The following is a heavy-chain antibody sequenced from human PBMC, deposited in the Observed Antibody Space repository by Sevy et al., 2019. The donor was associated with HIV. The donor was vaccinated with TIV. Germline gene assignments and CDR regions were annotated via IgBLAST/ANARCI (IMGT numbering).Heavy chain of an antibody. CDR2: IYYNGHI. CDR3: AGENAWGRGYS. V-gene: IGHV4-59*08. J-gene: IGHJ4*02. D-gene: IGHD1-26*01. CDR1: GGSITSLY. Sequence: LSLTCTVSGGSITSLYWNWIRQPPGKGLEWIANIYYNGHINYNPSLKSRVTLSLDTSKNQFSLRLSSVIAADTAMYYCAGENAWGRGYSWGQGTLVTVSS.